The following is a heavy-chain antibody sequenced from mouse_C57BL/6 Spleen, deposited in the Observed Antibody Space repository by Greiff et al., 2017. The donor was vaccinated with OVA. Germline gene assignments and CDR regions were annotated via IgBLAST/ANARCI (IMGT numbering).Heavy chain of an antibody. CDR2: IYPGDGDT. CDR3: ARRLTGTGFFDY. Sequence: LQESGAELVKPGASVKISCKASGYAFSSYWMNWVKQRPGKGLEWIGQIYPGDGDTNYNGKFKGKATLTADKSSSTAYMQLSSLTSEDSAVYFCARRLTGTGFFDYWGQGTTLTVSS. D-gene: IGHD4-1*01. CDR1: GYAFSSYW. V-gene: IGHV1-80*01. J-gene: IGHJ2*01.